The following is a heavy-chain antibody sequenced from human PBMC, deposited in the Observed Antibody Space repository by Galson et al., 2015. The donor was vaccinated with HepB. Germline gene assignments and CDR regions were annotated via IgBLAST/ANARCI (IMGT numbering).Heavy chain of an antibody. CDR3: VRVNSYDGSAYRVFDF. V-gene: IGHV3-7*03. CDR1: AFTFRTYW. J-gene: IGHJ4*02. D-gene: IGHD3-22*01. CDR2: IKTDGSER. Sequence: SLRLSCAASAFTFRTYWMAWVRQAPGQGLEWVASIKTDGSERNYVDSVRGRFTISRDNARSLLYLYMSSVRVDDTAVYYCVRVNSYDGSAYRVFDFWGQGAPVTVSS.